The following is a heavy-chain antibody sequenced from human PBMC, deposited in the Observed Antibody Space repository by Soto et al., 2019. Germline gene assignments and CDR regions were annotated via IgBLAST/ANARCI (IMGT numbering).Heavy chain of an antibody. V-gene: IGHV1-69*02. CDR1: GGTFSSYT. CDR2: IIPILGIA. J-gene: IGHJ4*02. D-gene: IGHD2-2*02. CDR3: AMEYCSSTSCYRDY. Sequence: QVQLVQSGAEVKKPGSSVKVSCKASGGTFSSYTISWVRKAPGQGLEWMGRIIPILGIANYAQKFQGRVRITADKSTSTPYMELSSLRSEDTAVYYCAMEYCSSTSCYRDYWGQGTLVTVSS.